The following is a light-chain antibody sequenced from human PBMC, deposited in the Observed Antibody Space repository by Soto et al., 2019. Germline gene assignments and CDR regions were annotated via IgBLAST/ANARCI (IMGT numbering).Light chain of an antibody. J-gene: IGKJ1*01. CDR3: QQSFGAPRT. V-gene: IGKV1-5*01. CDR2: GAY. CDR1: QTISSW. Sequence: DIQMTQSPSTLSGSVGDRVTITCRASQTISSWLAWYQQKPGKAPKLLIYGAYTLQDGVPSRFSGSGSETEFTLTISSLQPEDFATYYCQQSFGAPRTFGQGTKVDIK.